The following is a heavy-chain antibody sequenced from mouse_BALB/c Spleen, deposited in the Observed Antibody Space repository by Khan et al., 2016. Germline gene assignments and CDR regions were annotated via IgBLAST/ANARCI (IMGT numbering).Heavy chain of an antibody. V-gene: IGHV9-4*02. CDR3: ARTVGTYGYFDD. J-gene: IGHJ2*01. CDR2: INTHSGVP. D-gene: IGHD1-1*02. Sequence: QIQLVQSGPELKKPGETVRISCKASGYTFTTAGMQWVQKMPGKGLKWIGWINTHSGVPKYAEDFKGRFAFSLETSASTADLQIRNPKNEDTATYFCARTVGTYGYFDDWGQGTTLTVSS. CDR1: GYTFTTAG.